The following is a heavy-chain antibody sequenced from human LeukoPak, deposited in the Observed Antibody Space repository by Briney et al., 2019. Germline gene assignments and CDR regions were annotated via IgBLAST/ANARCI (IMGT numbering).Heavy chain of an antibody. J-gene: IGHJ6*02. D-gene: IGHD6-13*01. CDR2: IYYIVST. CDR1: AGSISSYY. Sequence: SQTLSLTWTVSAGSISSYYWSWIRQPPGKVLEWIGYIYYIVSTNYNPSLKSRVTISVDTSKNQFSLKLSSVTAADTAVYYCARRGHGSSWYPNFGPNYYYGMDVWGQGTTVTVSS. CDR3: ARRGHGSSWYPNFGPNYYYGMDV. V-gene: IGHV4-59*08.